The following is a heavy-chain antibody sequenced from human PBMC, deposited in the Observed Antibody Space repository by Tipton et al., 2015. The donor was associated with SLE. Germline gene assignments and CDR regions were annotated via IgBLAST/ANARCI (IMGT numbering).Heavy chain of an antibody. D-gene: IGHD3-3*01. CDR3: ARGPYYDFWSGHFYYYMDV. CDR2: INHSGST. CDR1: SGSFSGCY. J-gene: IGHJ6*03. V-gene: IGHV4-34*01. Sequence: TLSLTCAVYSGSFSGCYWTWIRQPPGKGLEWIGEINHSGSTNYNPSLKSRVIMSVDTSKNQFSLKLTSVTAADTAVYSCARGPYYDFWSGHFYYYMDVWGNGTTVTVSS.